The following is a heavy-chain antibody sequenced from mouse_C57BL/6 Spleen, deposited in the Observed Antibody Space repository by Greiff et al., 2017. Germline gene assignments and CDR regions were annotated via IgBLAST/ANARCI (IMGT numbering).Heavy chain of an antibody. V-gene: IGHV1-78*01. D-gene: IGHD5-1*01. CDR3: VRAQYCDWYFDD. CDR1: GYTFTDDT. CDR2: IYPRDGST. Sequence: QVQLKQSDAELVKPGASVKISCKVSGYTFTDDTIHWMKQRPEQGLEWIGYIYPRDGSTKYNEKFKGKATLTADKSSSTAYMQLNRLTSEDSAVXFCVRAQYCDWYFDDWGTGTTVTVSS. J-gene: IGHJ1*03.